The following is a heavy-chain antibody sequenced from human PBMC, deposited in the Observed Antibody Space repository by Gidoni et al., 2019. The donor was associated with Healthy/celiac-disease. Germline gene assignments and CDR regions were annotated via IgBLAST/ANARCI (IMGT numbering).Heavy chain of an antibody. J-gene: IGHJ3*02. Sequence: EGQLVESGGGWVQPGGSVRLSCAASGFTFSSDWMSWVRQAPGKGLEWVANIKQDGSDKYYVDSVKGRFTISRDNAKNSLYLQMNSLRAEDTAVYYCAREDYDFWSGNDAFDIWGQGTMVTVSS. CDR2: IKQDGSDK. V-gene: IGHV3-7*03. D-gene: IGHD3-3*01. CDR3: AREDYDFWSGNDAFDI. CDR1: GFTFSSDW.